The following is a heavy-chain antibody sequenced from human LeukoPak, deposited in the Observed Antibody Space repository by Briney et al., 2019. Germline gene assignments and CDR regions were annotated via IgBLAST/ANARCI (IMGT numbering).Heavy chain of an antibody. D-gene: IGHD6-13*01. Sequence: GGTLRLPCAVSVFTFSKTWLSGARGAPGKGWEWVVRIKSKTDGGKTDYAAPVKGRFTISRNDSKNTLYLQMNSLKTEDTAVYYCTTCLRAADTNWGLGTLVTVSS. CDR1: VFTFSKTW. V-gene: IGHV3-15*01. CDR2: IKSKTDGGKT. J-gene: IGHJ4*02. CDR3: TTCLRAADTN.